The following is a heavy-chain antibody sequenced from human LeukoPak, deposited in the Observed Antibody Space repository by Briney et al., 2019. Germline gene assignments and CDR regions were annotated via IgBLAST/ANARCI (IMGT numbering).Heavy chain of an antibody. CDR1: GYTFTSCA. D-gene: IGHD3-3*01. J-gene: IGHJ5*02. V-gene: IGHV1-46*01. Sequence: ASVKVSCKASGYTFTSCAINWVRQATGQGLEWMGLINPSGGSTNFAQKFQGRVTMTRDMSTSTVYMELSSLRSEDTAVYYCARGPHRRTYDRDNWFDPWGQGTLVTVSS. CDR2: INPSGGST. CDR3: ARGPHRRTYDRDNWFDP.